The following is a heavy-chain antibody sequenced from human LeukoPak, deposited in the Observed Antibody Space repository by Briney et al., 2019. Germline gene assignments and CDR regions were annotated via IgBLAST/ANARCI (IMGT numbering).Heavy chain of an antibody. CDR2: VYSTGRA. J-gene: IGHJ5*02. CDR1: GASIFSGDFY. V-gene: IGHV4-30-4*01. Sequence: SQTLSLTCTVSGASIFSGDFYWSWIRQPPGKGLEWIGYVYSTGRAYYNPSLQSRLIISIDTSKNAFSLRLNSVTAADTAVYYCARVSPPHNWFDPWGQGTLVTVSS. CDR3: ARVSPPHNWFDP.